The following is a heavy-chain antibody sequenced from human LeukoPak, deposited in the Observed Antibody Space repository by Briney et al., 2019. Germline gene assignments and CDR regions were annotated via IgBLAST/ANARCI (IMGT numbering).Heavy chain of an antibody. CDR2: IYYSGST. D-gene: IGHD4-17*01. V-gene: IGHV4-30-4*01. Sequence: SETLSLTCTVSGGSISSGDYYWSWIRQPPGKCLEWIGYIYYSGSTYYNPSLKSRVTISVDTSKNQFSLKLSSVTAADTAVYYCASYGDTEAHYYYYGMDVWGKGTTVTVSS. J-gene: IGHJ6*04. CDR1: GGSISSGDYY. CDR3: ASYGDTEAHYYYYGMDV.